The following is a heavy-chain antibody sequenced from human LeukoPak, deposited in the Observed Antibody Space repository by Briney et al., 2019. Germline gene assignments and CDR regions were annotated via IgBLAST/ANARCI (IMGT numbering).Heavy chain of an antibody. D-gene: IGHD2-2*01. CDR3: AEGERLIVVVPEWDY. CDR1: GFTLSSYA. Sequence: GASLRLSCAASGFTLSSYAMSWVRQAPGKGLEWVSAISGSGGSTYYADSVKGRFTISRDNSKNKLYLQMNSLRAEDTGVYYCAEGERLIVVVPEWDYWGQGTLVTVSS. CDR2: ISGSGGST. V-gene: IGHV3-23*01. J-gene: IGHJ4*02.